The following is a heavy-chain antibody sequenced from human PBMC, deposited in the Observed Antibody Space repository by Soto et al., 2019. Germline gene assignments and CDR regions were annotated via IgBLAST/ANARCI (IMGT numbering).Heavy chain of an antibody. Sequence: PSETLSLTCAVSGGSISNNHWWSWVRQPPGKGLEWIGEVYHSGSTNYHPSLKSRVTISVDKSKNQFSLKVSSVTAADTAVYYCARDRLEMTTSAFDYWGQGTMVTVYS. CDR3: ARDRLEMTTSAFDY. J-gene: IGHJ4*02. D-gene: IGHD4-4*01. CDR2: VYHSGST. V-gene: IGHV4-4*02. CDR1: GGSISNNHW.